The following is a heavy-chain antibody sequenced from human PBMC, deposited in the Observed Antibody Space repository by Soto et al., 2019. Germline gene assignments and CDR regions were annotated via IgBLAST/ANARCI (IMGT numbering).Heavy chain of an antibody. D-gene: IGHD6-13*01. CDR2: IDSVGSYR. J-gene: IGHJ5*01. Sequence: EVQLVESGGGLVKPGGSLRLSCAGSGVIIRNYAMNWVRQAPGKGLEWVSSIDSVGSYRYSADSVKGRFTISRDNAENSLYLQMNGLRDEDTAVYYCARSLTAAVGRVGFDSWGQGTLVTVSS. CDR1: GVIIRNYA. V-gene: IGHV3-21*01. CDR3: ARSLTAAVGRVGFDS.